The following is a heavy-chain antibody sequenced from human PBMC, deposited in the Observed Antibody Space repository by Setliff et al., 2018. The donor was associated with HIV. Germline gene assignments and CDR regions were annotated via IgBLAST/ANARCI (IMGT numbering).Heavy chain of an antibody. D-gene: IGHD5-12*01. V-gene: IGHV4-39*01. CDR2: FYYSGST. Sequence: PSETLSLTCSVSGGSISSSNYYGGWIRQPPGKGLEWIGSFYYSGSTNYNPSLKSRVTISVDTSKNQFSLTLSSVTAADTAMYYCARQPLYNDYDWRSYYFDYWGQGSLVTVSS. CDR1: GGSISSSNYY. CDR3: ARQPLYNDYDWRSYYFDY. J-gene: IGHJ4*02.